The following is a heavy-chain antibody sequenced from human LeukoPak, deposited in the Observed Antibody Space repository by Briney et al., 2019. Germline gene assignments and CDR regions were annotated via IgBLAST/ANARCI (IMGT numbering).Heavy chain of an antibody. CDR2: ISAYNGNT. J-gene: IGHJ4*02. Sequence: ASVKGSCKASGYTFTSYGISWVRQAPGQGREWMGWISAYNGNTNYAQKLQGRVTMTTDTSTSTAYMELRILRSDDTAVYYCARDLQLGVRGVIITAGGDFDYWGQGTLVTVSS. CDR3: ARDLQLGVRGVIITAGGDFDY. CDR1: GYTFTSYG. V-gene: IGHV1-18*04. D-gene: IGHD3-10*01.